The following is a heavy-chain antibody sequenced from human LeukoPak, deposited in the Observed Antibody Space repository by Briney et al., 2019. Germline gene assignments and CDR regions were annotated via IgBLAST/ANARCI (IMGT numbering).Heavy chain of an antibody. CDR2: ISSNGGST. CDR1: GFTFSSYA. V-gene: IGHV3-64*01. Sequence: GGSLRLSCAASGFTFSSYAMHWVRQAPGKGLEYVSAISSNGGSTYYANSVKGRFTISRDNSKNTLYLQMGSLRAEDMAVYYCARGTTATLRGYWFDPWGQGTLVTVSS. J-gene: IGHJ5*02. CDR3: ARGTTATLRGYWFDP. D-gene: IGHD4-17*01.